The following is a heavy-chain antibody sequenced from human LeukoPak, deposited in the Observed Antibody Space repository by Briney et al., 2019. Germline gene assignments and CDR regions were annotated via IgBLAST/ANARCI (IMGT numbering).Heavy chain of an antibody. V-gene: IGHV3-49*04. CDR2: IRSKAYGGTT. J-gene: IGHJ4*02. D-gene: IGHD2-2*01. CDR1: GFTFGDYA. CDR3: TRDSGIVVVPAAIDY. Sequence: GGSLRLSCTASGFTFGDYAMSWVRQAPGKGLEWVGFIRSKAYGGTTEYAASVKGRFTISRDDSKSIAYLQMNSLKTEDTAVYYCTRDSGIVVVPAAIDYWGQGTLVTVSS.